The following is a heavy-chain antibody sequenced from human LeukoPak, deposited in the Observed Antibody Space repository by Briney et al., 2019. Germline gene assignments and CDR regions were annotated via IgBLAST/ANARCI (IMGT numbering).Heavy chain of an antibody. CDR3: AREGGSSWTRSRGMDV. D-gene: IGHD6-13*01. J-gene: IGHJ6*02. Sequence: ASVKVSCKASGYTFTGYYMHWVRQAPGQGLEWMGWISAYNGNTNYAQKLQGRVTMTTDTSTSTAYMELRSLRSDDTAVYYCAREGGSSWTRSRGMDVWGQGTTVTVSS. V-gene: IGHV1-18*04. CDR1: GYTFTGYY. CDR2: ISAYNGNT.